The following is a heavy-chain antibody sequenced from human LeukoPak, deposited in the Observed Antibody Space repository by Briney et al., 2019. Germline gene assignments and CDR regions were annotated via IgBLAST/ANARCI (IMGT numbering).Heavy chain of an antibody. Sequence: GASVKVSFKASGYTFTGYYFHWVRQAPGQGLEWMGWINPNSGGTNYAQQFQGRVTMTRDTSISTVYMEMTSLISDDTAVYYCATDMIPRRNYIDVWGKGTTVTVAS. V-gene: IGHV1-2*02. CDR2: INPNSGGT. J-gene: IGHJ6*03. CDR3: ATDMIPRRNYIDV. CDR1: GYTFTGYY. D-gene: IGHD3-16*01.